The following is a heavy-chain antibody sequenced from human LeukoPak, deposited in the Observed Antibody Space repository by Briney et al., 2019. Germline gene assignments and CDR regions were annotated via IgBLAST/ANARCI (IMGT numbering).Heavy chain of an antibody. Sequence: GGSLRLSCAASGFTFSSYGMHWVRQAPGKGLEWVAVISYDGSNKYYADSVKGRFTISRDNSKNTLYLQMNSLRAEDTAVYYCAKDTTAGVYQLIYYYYGMDVWGKGTTVTVSS. V-gene: IGHV3-30*18. CDR2: ISYDGSNK. D-gene: IGHD2-2*01. CDR1: GFTFSSYG. J-gene: IGHJ6*04. CDR3: AKDTTAGVYQLIYYYYGMDV.